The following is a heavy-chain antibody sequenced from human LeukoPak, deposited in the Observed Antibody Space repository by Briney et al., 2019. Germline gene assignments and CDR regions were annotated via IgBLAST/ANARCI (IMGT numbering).Heavy chain of an antibody. V-gene: IGHV1-8*01. CDR1: GYTFTSYD. Sequence: ASVKVSCKASGYTFTSYDINWVRQATGQGLEWMGWMNPNSGNTGYAQKFQGRVTMTRNTSISTAYMELSSLRSEDTAVYYCARATRPRIAAAKEGWFDPWGQGTLVTVSS. CDR3: ARATRPRIAAAKEGWFDP. CDR2: MNPNSGNT. J-gene: IGHJ5*02. D-gene: IGHD6-13*01.